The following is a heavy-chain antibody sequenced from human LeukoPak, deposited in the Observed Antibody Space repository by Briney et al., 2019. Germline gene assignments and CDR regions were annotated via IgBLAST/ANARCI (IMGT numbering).Heavy chain of an antibody. CDR1: GGSFSGYY. Sequence: SETLSLTCAVYGGSFSGYYWSWIRQPPGKGLEWIGEINHSGSTNYNPSLKSRVTISVDTSKNQFSLKLSSVTAADTAVYYCASRLASSGYSTWGQGTLVTVSS. CDR3: ASRLASSGYST. J-gene: IGHJ5*02. CDR2: INHSGST. V-gene: IGHV4-34*01. D-gene: IGHD3-22*01.